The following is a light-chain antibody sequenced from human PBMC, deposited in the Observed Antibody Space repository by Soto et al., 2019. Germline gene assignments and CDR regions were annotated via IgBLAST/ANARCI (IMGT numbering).Light chain of an antibody. Sequence: DIEITQSTSTLSGSVGDRVTITCRASQTISSVCAWYQQKPGIAPKLLIYKASTLTSGVQTRASGSGAGTGFTLTLSSLQPEAFAENYWQPQNTWRPTFG. J-gene: IGKJ3*01. CDR2: KAS. CDR1: QTISSV. V-gene: IGKV1-5*03. CDR3: QPQNTWRPT.